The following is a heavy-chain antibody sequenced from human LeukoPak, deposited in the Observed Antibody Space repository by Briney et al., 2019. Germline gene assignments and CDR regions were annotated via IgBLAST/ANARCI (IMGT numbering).Heavy chain of an antibody. CDR1: GGSISSYY. D-gene: IGHD1-26*01. Sequence: SEALSLTCTVSGGSISSYYWSWIRQPAGKGLEWIGRIYTSGSTNYNPSLKSRVTMSVDTSKNQFSLKLSSVTAADTAVYYCARSLRADYYYYYMDVWGKGTTVTVSS. J-gene: IGHJ6*03. CDR3: ARSLRADYYYYYMDV. V-gene: IGHV4-4*07. CDR2: IYTSGST.